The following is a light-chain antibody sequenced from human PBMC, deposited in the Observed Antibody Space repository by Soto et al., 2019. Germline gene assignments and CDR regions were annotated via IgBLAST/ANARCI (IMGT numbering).Light chain of an antibody. V-gene: IGKV3-11*01. CDR1: HGISTY. CDR3: QQRSQWPPNT. J-gene: IGKJ5*01. Sequence: IVGTQSPDTLSFSPGQRATLSCRSSHGISTYLAWYQVKPGQAPRLLIYDASSRATGVPARFSGSGSGTDFSLTISSLEPEEVAVYYCQQRSQWPPNTFGQGTRLEIK. CDR2: DAS.